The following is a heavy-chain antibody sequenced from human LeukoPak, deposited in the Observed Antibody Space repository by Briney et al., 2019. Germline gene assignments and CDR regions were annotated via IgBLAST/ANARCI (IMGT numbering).Heavy chain of an antibody. CDR3: TTGFYDFWSGYLGVFDY. V-gene: IGHV3-15*01. CDR2: IKSKTDGGTT. D-gene: IGHD3-3*01. J-gene: IGHJ4*02. Sequence: RGSLRLSCAASGFTFSNAWMSWVHQAPGKGLEWVGRIKSKTDGGTTDYAAPVKGRFTISRDDSKNTLYLQMNSLKTEDTAVYYCTTGFYDFWSGYLGVFDYWGQGTLVTVSS. CDR1: GFTFSNAW.